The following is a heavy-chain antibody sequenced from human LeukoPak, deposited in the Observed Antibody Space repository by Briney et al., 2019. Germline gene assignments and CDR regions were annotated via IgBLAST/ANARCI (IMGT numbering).Heavy chain of an antibody. CDR1: GDSISDYY. J-gene: IGHJ5*02. CDR2: IYYHGTT. V-gene: IGHV4-59*01. CDR3: ARAMTSRSRIFDP. Sequence: SETLSLSCAVSGDSISDYYWSWIRQPPGKGLEWIAYIYYHGTTSYNPSLKSRVTISLDTSKNQFSLILTSVTATDTAVYYCARAMTSRSRIFDPWGQGSLVTVSS. D-gene: IGHD3-3*01.